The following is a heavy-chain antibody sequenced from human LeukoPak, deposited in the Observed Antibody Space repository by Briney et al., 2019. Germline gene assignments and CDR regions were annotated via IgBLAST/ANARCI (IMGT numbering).Heavy chain of an antibody. Sequence: GGSLRLSCAASGFTFSTYAMSWVRQAPGKGLEWVSAISDRGGSTYYADSVKGRFTISRDNSKNTLYLQMNSLRAEDTALYYCAKGPVSDDYWGQGTLVTVSS. D-gene: IGHD4-23*01. CDR2: ISDRGGST. V-gene: IGHV3-23*01. CDR3: AKGPVSDDY. CDR1: GFTFSTYA. J-gene: IGHJ4*02.